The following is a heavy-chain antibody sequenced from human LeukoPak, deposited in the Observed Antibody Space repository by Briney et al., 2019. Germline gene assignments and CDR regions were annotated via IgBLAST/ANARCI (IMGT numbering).Heavy chain of an antibody. D-gene: IGHD6-19*01. CDR3: ARGPSGWSPGGYYYYGMDV. CDR1: GFTFSSYD. Sequence: GGSLRLSCAASGFTFSSYDMHWVRQATGKGLEWVSAIGTAGDTYYPGSVKGRFTISRENAKNSLYFQMNSLRAGDTAVYYCARGPSGWSPGGYYYYGMDVWGQGTTVTVSS. V-gene: IGHV3-13*01. CDR2: IGTAGDT. J-gene: IGHJ6*02.